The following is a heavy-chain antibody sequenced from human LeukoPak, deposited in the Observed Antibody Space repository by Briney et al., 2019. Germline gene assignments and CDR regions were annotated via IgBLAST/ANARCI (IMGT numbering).Heavy chain of an antibody. CDR1: GFTFSDYY. J-gene: IGHJ3*02. D-gene: IGHD3-10*01. CDR2: ISSSGSTI. CDR3: ARVYGSGSYDAFDI. Sequence: TGGSLRLSCAASGFTFSDYYMSWIRQAPGKGLEWVSYISSSGSTIYYADSVKGRFTISRDNAKNSLYLQMNSLRAEDTAVYYCARVYGSGSYDAFDIWGQGTMVTVSS. V-gene: IGHV3-11*01.